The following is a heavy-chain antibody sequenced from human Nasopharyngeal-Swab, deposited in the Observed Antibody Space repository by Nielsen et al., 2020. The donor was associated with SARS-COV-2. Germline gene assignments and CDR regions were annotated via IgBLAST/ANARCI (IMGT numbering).Heavy chain of an antibody. J-gene: IGHJ4*02. D-gene: IGHD3-16*02. CDR3: ARGLGRLSQNDY. CDR2: MNPNSGNT. CDR1: GYTLTSYD. Sequence: ASVKVSCKASGYTLTSYDINWVRQATGQGLEWMGWMNPNSGNTGYAQKFQGRVTMTRNTSISTAYMELSSLRSEDTAVYYCARGLGRLSQNDYWGQGTLVTVSS. V-gene: IGHV1-8*01.